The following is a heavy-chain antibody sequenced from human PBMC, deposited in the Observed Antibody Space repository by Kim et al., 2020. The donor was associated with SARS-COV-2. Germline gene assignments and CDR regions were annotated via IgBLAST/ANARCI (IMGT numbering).Heavy chain of an antibody. CDR3: ARSITGIDY. Sequence: HTNYADSVKGRFTVSRDNAMHSLYLQMNSLRAGDSAVYYCARSITGIDYWGQGTLVTVSS. J-gene: IGHJ4*02. CDR2: HT. V-gene: IGHV3-11*03. D-gene: IGHD1-20*01.